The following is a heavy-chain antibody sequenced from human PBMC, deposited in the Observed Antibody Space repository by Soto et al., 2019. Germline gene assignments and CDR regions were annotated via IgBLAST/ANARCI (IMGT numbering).Heavy chain of an antibody. Sequence: TLSLTCTVCGGSISSYYCSWIRQPPGKGLEWIGYIYYSGSTNYNPSLKSRVTISVDTSKNQFSLKLSSVTAADTAVYYCARDRAAGYYYGMDVWGQGTTVTVS. CDR2: IYYSGST. V-gene: IGHV4-59*01. CDR1: GGSISSYY. D-gene: IGHD6-13*01. CDR3: ARDRAAGYYYGMDV. J-gene: IGHJ6*02.